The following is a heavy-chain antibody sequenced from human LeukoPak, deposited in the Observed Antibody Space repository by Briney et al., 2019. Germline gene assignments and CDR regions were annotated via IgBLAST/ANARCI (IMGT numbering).Heavy chain of an antibody. CDR2: IIPIFGTA. CDR1: GGTFSSYA. V-gene: IGHV1-69*06. D-gene: IGHD3-10*01. Sequence: ASVKVSCKASGGTFSSYAISWVRQAPGQGLEWMGGIIPIFGTANYAQKFQGRVTITADKSTSTAYMELSSLRSEDTAVYYRASLNYYGSGSYYNGQDYYYMDVWGKGTTVTVSS. J-gene: IGHJ6*03. CDR3: ASLNYYGSGSYYNGQDYYYMDV.